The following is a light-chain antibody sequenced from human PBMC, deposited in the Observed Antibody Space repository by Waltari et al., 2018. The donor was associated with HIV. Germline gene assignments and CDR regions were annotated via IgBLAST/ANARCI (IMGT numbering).Light chain of an antibody. V-gene: IGLV2-14*01. CDR2: EVN. J-gene: IGLJ2*01. CDR1: TTDIGQYNY. Sequence: QSALTQPASVSGSPGQAITISCTGTTTDIGQYNYVSWYQPHPGKAPKLMIYEVNHRPSGFSARFSASKSGNTASLTISGLQTDDEADYYCSSYTRSDTVVFGGGTKLTVL. CDR3: SSYTRSDTVV.